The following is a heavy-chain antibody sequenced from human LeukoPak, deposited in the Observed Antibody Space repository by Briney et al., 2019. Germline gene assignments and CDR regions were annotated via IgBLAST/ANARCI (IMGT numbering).Heavy chain of an antibody. V-gene: IGHV1-58*01. CDR2: IVVGSGNT. CDR3: AADQYYYDSSGYSYYFDY. CDR1: GFTFTSSA. J-gene: IGHJ4*02. D-gene: IGHD3-22*01. Sequence: GASVKVSCKASGFTFTSSAVQWVRQARGQRLEWIAWIVVGSGNTNYAQKFQERVTITRDMSTSTAYMELSSLRSEDTAVYYCAADQYYYDSSGYSYYFDYWGQGTLVTVSS.